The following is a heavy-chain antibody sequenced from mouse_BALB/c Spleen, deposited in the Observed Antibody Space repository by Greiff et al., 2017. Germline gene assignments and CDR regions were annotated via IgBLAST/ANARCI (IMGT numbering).Heavy chain of an antibody. Sequence: VMLVESGAELMKPGASVKISCKATGYTFSSYWIEWVKQRPGHGLEWIGEILPGSGSTNYNEKFKGKATFTADTSSNTAYMQLSSLTSEDSAVYYCARSIYYDYDGYYAMDYWGQGTSVTVSS. D-gene: IGHD2-4*01. CDR3: ARSIYYDYDGYYAMDY. V-gene: IGHV1-9*01. J-gene: IGHJ4*01. CDR2: ILPGSGST. CDR1: GYTFSSYW.